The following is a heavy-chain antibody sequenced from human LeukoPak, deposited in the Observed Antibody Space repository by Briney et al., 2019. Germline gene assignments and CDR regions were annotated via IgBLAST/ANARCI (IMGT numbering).Heavy chain of an antibody. Sequence: SETLSLTCAVYGGSFSGYYWSWIRQPPGKGLEWIGEINHSGSTNYNPPLKSRVTISVDTSKNQFSLKLSSVTAADTAVYYCARVSSGVVPAAIVHDAFDIWGQGTMVTVSS. CDR2: INHSGST. D-gene: IGHD2-2*01. J-gene: IGHJ3*02. CDR3: ARVSSGVVPAAIVHDAFDI. V-gene: IGHV4-34*01. CDR1: GGSFSGYY.